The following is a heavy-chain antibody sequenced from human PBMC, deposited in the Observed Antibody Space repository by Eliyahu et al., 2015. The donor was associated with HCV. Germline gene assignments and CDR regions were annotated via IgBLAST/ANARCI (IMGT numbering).Heavy chain of an antibody. D-gene: IGHD4-11*01. CDR1: GFTVXSNY. CDR3: AREGEAVTAFIPLAY. Sequence: EVQLVESGGGLVQPGGSLRLSCAASGFTVXSNYMSWVRQAPGKGLEWVSVIYSGGSTYYADSVKGRFTISRDNSKNTLYLQMNSLRAEDTAVYYCAREGEAVTAFIPLAYWGQGTLVTVSS. J-gene: IGHJ4*02. V-gene: IGHV3-66*01. CDR2: IYSGGST.